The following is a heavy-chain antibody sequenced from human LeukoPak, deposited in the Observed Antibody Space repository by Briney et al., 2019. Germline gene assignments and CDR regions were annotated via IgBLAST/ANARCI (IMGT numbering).Heavy chain of an antibody. D-gene: IGHD6-19*01. CDR3: ARDISSGWYFDY. Sequence: GGSERLSCAVSGFTFDDYGMSWVRQAPGKGLEWVSGINWNGGSTGYVDSVKGLFNISRDNAKTSLHLQMNSLRAEDTALYYCARDISSGWYFDYWGQGTLVTVSS. CDR1: GFTFDDYG. CDR2: INWNGGST. J-gene: IGHJ4*02. V-gene: IGHV3-20*04.